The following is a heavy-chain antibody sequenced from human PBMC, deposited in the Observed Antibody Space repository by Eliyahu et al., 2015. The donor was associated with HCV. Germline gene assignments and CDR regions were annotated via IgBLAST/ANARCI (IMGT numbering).Heavy chain of an antibody. CDR2: IHYRGST. Sequence: QVQLQESGPGLVKPSETLSLTCTVSGGSITXYSGAGIRQPPGKGLEWIGYIHYRGSTNYNPSLKSRVTISVDTSKNQFSLNLTSVTAADTAVYYCASGGGGIAVAGTGGWFDPWGQGTLVTVSS. CDR3: ASGGGGIAVAGTGGWFDP. D-gene: IGHD6-19*01. CDR1: GGSITXYS. J-gene: IGHJ5*02. V-gene: IGHV4-59*01.